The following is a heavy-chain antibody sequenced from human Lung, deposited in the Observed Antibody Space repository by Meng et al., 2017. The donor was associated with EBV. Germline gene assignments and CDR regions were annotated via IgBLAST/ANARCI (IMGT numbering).Heavy chain of an antibody. CDR3: ARVEVGITSGDY. Sequence: GRPAETGAEVKKPGTQGKASCKAVGYTFPTARMTWVRQAPGKGLWWMGWISAYNGNTNYAQTLQGRLPMTTDTATSTAYMELRSLRSDDTAVYYCARVEVGITSGDYWGQGTLVTVSS. V-gene: IGHV1-18*01. CDR1: GYTFPTAR. J-gene: IGHJ4*02. CDR2: ISAYNGNT. D-gene: IGHD1-26*01.